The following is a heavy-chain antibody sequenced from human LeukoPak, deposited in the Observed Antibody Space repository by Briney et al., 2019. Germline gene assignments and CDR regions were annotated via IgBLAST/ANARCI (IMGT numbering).Heavy chain of an antibody. Sequence: GGSLRLSCAASGFTFSSYWMHWVRQAPGKGLVWVSRINSDGSSTSYADSVKGRFTISRDNSKNTLYMQMNSLRAEDTAVYYCAKGDKPVIAMVKFDYWGQGTLVTVSS. CDR3: AKGDKPVIAMVKFDY. V-gene: IGHV3-74*01. CDR2: INSDGSST. CDR1: GFTFSSYW. D-gene: IGHD5-18*01. J-gene: IGHJ4*02.